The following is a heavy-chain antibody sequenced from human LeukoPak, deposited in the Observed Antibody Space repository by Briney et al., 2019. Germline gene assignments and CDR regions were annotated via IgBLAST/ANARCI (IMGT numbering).Heavy chain of an antibody. CDR1: GYTFTGYY. J-gene: IGHJ4*02. V-gene: IGHV1-2*02. CDR2: INPNSGGT. D-gene: IGHD3-16*01. CDR3: ARVRGSYILYYFDY. Sequence: GASVKVSCKASGYTFTGYYMHWVRQAPGQGLEWMGWINPNSGGTNYAQKFQGRVTMTRDTSISTAYMELSRLRSDDTAVYYRARVRGSYILYYFDYWGQGTLVTVSS.